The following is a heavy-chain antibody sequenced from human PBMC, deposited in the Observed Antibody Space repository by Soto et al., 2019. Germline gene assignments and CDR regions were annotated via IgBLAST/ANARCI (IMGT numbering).Heavy chain of an antibody. CDR3: AREFTSVVVVPAAEDYYYYGMDV. J-gene: IGHJ6*01. D-gene: IGHD2-2*01. CDR1: GFTFSSYA. Sequence: QVQLVESGGGVVQPGRSLRLSCAASGFTFSSYAMHWVRQAPGKGLEWVAVISYDGSNKYYADSVKGRFTISRDNSKNTLYLQMNSLRAEDTAVYYCAREFTSVVVVPAAEDYYYYGMDVWGKGPRSPSPQ. CDR2: ISYDGSNK. V-gene: IGHV3-30-3*01.